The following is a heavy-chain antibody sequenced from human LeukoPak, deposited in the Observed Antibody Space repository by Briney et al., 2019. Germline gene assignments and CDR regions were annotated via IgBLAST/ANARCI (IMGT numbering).Heavy chain of an antibody. CDR1: GFTSSDYG. J-gene: IGHJ1*01. CDR3: AKGGSKYCGGDCYRLH. CDR2: ISGSGSYT. Sequence: GGSLRVSCEASGFTSSDYGMAWVRQAPGKGLEWVSIISGSGSYTHYADSMKGRITISRDNSKNTVYLQMSSLRGEDTAVYYCAKGGSKYCGGDCYRLHWGQGTLVTVSS. V-gene: IGHV3-23*01. D-gene: IGHD2-21*02.